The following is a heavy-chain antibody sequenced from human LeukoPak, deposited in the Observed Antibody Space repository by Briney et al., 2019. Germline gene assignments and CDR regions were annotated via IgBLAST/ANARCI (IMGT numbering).Heavy chain of an antibody. J-gene: IGHJ4*02. CDR1: GFTFSSYS. CDR3: ASADYYDSSGYRD. V-gene: IGHV3-48*01. CDR2: ISSLSGTI. Sequence: GGSLRLSCAASGFTFSSYSMNWVRQAPGEGLEWVSYISSLSGTIYYADSVKGRFTISRDNAKNSLYLQMDSLRAEDTAVYYCASADYYDSSGYRDWGQGTLVTVSS. D-gene: IGHD3-22*01.